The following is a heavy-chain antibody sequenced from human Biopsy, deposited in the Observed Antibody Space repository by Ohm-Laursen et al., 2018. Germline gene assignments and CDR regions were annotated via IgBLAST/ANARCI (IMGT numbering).Heavy chain of an antibody. CDR3: ARGYDTSGYYYVS. V-gene: IGHV4-39*01. Sequence: TLSLTCTVSGGSISNNNYYWGWIRQPPGKGLEWIGSIFYRGSTHYKPSLKSQVNISVDTSKNQFSLKLNSVTAADTAVYYCARGYDTSGYYYVSWGQGTLVTVSS. CDR1: GGSISNNNYY. CDR2: IFYRGST. D-gene: IGHD3-22*01. J-gene: IGHJ5*02.